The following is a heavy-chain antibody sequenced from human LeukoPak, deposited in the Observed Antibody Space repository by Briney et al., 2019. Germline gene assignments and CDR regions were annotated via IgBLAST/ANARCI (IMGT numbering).Heavy chain of an antibody. CDR3: ARAGGYSGYDPGY. D-gene: IGHD5-12*01. Sequence: ASVKVSCKASGGTFSSYAINWVRQATGQGLEWMGWMSPNSGNTGYAQKFQGRVTMTRNTSISTAYMELSSLRSEDTAVYYCARAGGYSGYDPGYWGQGTLVTVSS. J-gene: IGHJ4*02. V-gene: IGHV1-8*02. CDR1: GGTFSSYA. CDR2: MSPNSGNT.